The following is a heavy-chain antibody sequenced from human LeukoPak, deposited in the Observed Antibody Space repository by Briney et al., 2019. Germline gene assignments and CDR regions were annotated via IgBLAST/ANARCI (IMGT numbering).Heavy chain of an antibody. Sequence: PSETLCLTCTVAGGSISNYYWSWIRQPAGKGLEWIGRIHSSGSSKYNPSLESRVTMSVDTSKNQFALRLRSVTAADTAVYYCARHLWGAVDYFDHWGQGALVTVSS. D-gene: IGHD6-19*01. CDR3: ARHLWGAVDYFDH. J-gene: IGHJ4*02. CDR2: IHSSGSS. CDR1: GGSISNYY. V-gene: IGHV4-4*07.